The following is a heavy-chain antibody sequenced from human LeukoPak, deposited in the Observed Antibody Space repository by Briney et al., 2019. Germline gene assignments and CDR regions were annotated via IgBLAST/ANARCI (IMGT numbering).Heavy chain of an antibody. Sequence: SETLSLTCTVSGGSISSYYCGWIRQPPGEGLEWIGYIYYSGSTNYNPSLKSRVTISVDTSKNQSSQKLSSVTAADTAVYYCARAPTTHYYYYMDVWGKGTTVTVSS. D-gene: IGHD1-26*01. CDR1: GGSISSYY. CDR2: IYYSGST. CDR3: ARAPTTHYYYYMDV. J-gene: IGHJ6*03. V-gene: IGHV4-59*01.